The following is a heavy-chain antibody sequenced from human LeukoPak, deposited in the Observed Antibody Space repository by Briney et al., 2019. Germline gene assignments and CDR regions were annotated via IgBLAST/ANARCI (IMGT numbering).Heavy chain of an antibody. J-gene: IGHJ4*02. CDR1: GLPFTSYA. CDR2: ISGSGGST. CDR3: ASLGYCSGGSCPSPLDY. D-gene: IGHD2-15*01. V-gene: IGHV3-23*01. Sequence: GGSLKPSCQASGLPFTSYAMTWVRQAPGRGLEGVSAISGSGGSTYYADSVKGRFTISRDNSKNTLYLQMNSLRAEDTAVYYCASLGYCSGGSCPSPLDYWGQGTLVTVSS.